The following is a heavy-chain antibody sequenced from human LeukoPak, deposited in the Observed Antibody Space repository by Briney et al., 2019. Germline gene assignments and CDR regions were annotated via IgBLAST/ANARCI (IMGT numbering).Heavy chain of an antibody. J-gene: IGHJ5*02. CDR1: GFTFSSYA. CDR3: AKDLGSSGYYFNWFDP. D-gene: IGHD3-22*01. V-gene: IGHV3-23*01. CDR2: ISGSGGST. Sequence: GGSLRLSCAASGFTFSSYAMSWVRQAPGKGLEWASAISGSGGSTYYADSVKGRFTISRDNSKNTLYLQMNSLRAEDTAVYYCAKDLGSSGYYFNWFDPWGQGTLVTVSS.